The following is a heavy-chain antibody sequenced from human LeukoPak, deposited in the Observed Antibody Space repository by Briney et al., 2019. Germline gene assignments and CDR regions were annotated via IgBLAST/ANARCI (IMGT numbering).Heavy chain of an antibody. D-gene: IGHD4-23*01. CDR1: GFTVANNY. V-gene: IGHV3-66*01. CDR3: ARGDYGANFPFDY. Sequence: GGSLRLSCAASGFTVANNYMSWVRQAPGKGLEWVPVIYSGGGTYYADSVKGRFTISRDNSKNTLYLHMNSLRAEDTAVYYCARGDYGANFPFDYWGQGTLVTVSS. J-gene: IGHJ4*02. CDR2: IYSGGGT.